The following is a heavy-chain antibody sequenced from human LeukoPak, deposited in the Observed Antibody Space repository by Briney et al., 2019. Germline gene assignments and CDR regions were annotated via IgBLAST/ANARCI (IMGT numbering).Heavy chain of an antibody. D-gene: IGHD1-26*01. J-gene: IGHJ3*02. CDR3: ASLSGSYSWDAFDI. CDR1: GFTVSSNY. Sequence: GGSLRLSCAASGFTVSSNYMSWVRQAPGKGLEWVSVIYSGGSTYYADSVKGRFTISRDNSKNMLYLQMNSLRAEDTAVYYCASLSGSYSWDAFDIWGQGTMVTVSS. V-gene: IGHV3-53*01. CDR2: IYSGGST.